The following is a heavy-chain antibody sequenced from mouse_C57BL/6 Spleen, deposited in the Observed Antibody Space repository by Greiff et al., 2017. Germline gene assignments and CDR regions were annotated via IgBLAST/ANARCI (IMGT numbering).Heavy chain of an antibody. Sequence: VLLVESGAELVRPGASVKLSCTASGYTFTSYGISWVKQRTGQGLEWIGEIYPSSGKTYYNEKFKGKATLTADKSSSTAYMQLRSLTSEDSAVYFYTVSTVVGDYWGQGTSVTVSS. CDR2: IYPSSGKT. J-gene: IGHJ4*01. CDR3: TVSTVVGDY. D-gene: IGHD1-1*01. CDR1: GYTFTSYG. V-gene: IGHV1-81*01.